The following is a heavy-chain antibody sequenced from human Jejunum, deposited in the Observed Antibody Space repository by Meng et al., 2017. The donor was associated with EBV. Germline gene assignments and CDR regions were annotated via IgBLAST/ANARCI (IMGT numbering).Heavy chain of an antibody. V-gene: IGHV4-39*01. Sequence: QLQWSGPGLVKPSEPLSLTCTVSGGSISSSSYYWGWIRQPPGKGLEWIGTYYNSGSTYYNPSLKSRVTISVDTSKNQFSLKLISVTAADTAAYYCARQGPSGRTFDYWGQGTLVTVSS. CDR1: GGSISSSSYY. CDR3: ARQGPSGRTFDY. D-gene: IGHD1-26*01. CDR2: YYNSGST. J-gene: IGHJ4*02.